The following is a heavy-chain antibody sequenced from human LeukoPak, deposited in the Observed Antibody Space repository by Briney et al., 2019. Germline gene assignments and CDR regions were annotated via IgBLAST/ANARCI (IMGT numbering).Heavy chain of an antibody. J-gene: IGHJ4*02. CDR3: ARGPPGVRGQYRYFFDY. V-gene: IGHV3-33*01. CDR1: GFTFSSYG. CDR2: IWYDGSNK. Sequence: GGSLRLSCAASGFTFSSYGMHWVRQAPGKGLEWVAVIWYDGSNKYYADSVKGRFTISRDNSKNTLYLQMNSLRAEDTAVYYCARGPPGVRGQYRYFFDYWGQGTLVTGSS. D-gene: IGHD3-10*01.